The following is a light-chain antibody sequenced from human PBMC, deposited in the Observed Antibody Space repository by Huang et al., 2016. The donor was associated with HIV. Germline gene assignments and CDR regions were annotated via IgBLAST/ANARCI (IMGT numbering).Light chain of an antibody. J-gene: IGKJ2*01. Sequence: EIVMTQSPATLSVSPGERVTLSCSASQSVSSNLAWYQQKPGQAPRLLIYGASTRATGIPARFSGSGSGTEFTLSITSLQSEDFAVYHCQQYNNWPYTFGQGTKLEIK. CDR3: QQYNNWPYT. CDR1: QSVSSN. CDR2: GAS. V-gene: IGKV3-15*01.